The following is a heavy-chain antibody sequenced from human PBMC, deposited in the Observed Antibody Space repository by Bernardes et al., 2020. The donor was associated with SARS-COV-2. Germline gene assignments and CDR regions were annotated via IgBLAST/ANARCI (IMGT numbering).Heavy chain of an antibody. J-gene: IGHJ3*02. V-gene: IGHV4-39*01. CDR1: GGSISSSSYY. CDR2: IYYSGST. D-gene: IGHD6-13*01. CDR3: ARQYSSSWYDSGAFDI. Sequence: SETLSLTCTVSGGSISSSSYYWGWIRQPPGKGLEWIGSIYYSGSTYYNPSLKSRVTISVDTSKNQFSLKLSSVTAADTAVYYCARQYSSSWYDSGAFDIWGQGTMVTVSS.